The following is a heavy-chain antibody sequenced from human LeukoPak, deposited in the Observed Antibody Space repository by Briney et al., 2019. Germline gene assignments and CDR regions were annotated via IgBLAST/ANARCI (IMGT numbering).Heavy chain of an antibody. CDR2: INPSGGST. CDR3: ARGSLLYSSSWYDGDY. V-gene: IGHV1-46*01. CDR1: GYTFASYF. D-gene: IGHD6-13*01. Sequence: GASVKVSCKASGYTFASYFMHWVRQAPGQGLEWMGIINPSGGSTTYAQKFQGRVTLTRDTSTSTVYMELSSLRSEDTAVYYCARGSLLYSSSWYDGDYWGQGTLVTVSS. J-gene: IGHJ4*02.